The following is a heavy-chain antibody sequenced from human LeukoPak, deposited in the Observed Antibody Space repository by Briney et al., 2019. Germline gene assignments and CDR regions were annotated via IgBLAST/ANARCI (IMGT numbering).Heavy chain of an antibody. J-gene: IGHJ4*02. CDR3: ARSSLGTITAGPFDY. CDR1: GYTFSSYG. CDR2: VSGYNGNT. V-gene: IGHV1-18*01. D-gene: IGHD5-12*01. Sequence: ASVKVSCKASGYTFSSYGIAWVRHAPGQGLEWMGWVSGYNGNTNYAQKLQGRVSMTTDTSTTTAYMELRSLTSDDTALYYCARSSLGTITAGPFDYWGQGTLVTVSS.